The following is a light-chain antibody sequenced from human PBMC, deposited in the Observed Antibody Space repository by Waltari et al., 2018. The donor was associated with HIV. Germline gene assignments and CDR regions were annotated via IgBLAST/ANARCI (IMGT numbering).Light chain of an antibody. CDR1: ATPARDSTY. CDR2: NVD. J-gene: IGLJ2*01. V-gene: IGLV2-11*01. CDR3: ASYLRSGPLGV. Sequence: QSALTQPRAVSGSPGQSVTISCTAIATPARDSTYVSWYQHRPARTPWLLLFNVDKRHSGVPSRFSGSRSGSTASLTISDLQFDDEGDYYCASYLRSGPLGVFGGGTTLTVL.